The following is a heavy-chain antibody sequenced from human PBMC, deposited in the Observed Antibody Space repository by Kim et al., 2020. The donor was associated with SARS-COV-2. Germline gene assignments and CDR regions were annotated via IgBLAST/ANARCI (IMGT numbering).Heavy chain of an antibody. J-gene: IGHJ4*02. V-gene: IGHV4-39*01. CDR2: IYHNGNT. D-gene: IGHD2-8*01. CDR3: VRQKGARTYYFDS. Sequence: SQTLSLTCTVSGGFIDTGDYHWGWIRQSPGKGLEWIGRIYHNGNTYYNPSLKSRVTISLDTSKNQFFLSLSSVTAADTAEFYCVRQKGARTYYFDSWGQGTLVTVSS. CDR1: GGFIDTGDYH.